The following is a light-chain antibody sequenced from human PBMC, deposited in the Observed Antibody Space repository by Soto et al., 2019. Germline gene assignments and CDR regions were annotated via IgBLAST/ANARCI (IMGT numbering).Light chain of an antibody. V-gene: IGKV1-27*01. CDR3: QKYNSAPLT. CDR2: AAS. Sequence: DIPTAESRSSGDASGRETLSTCNRASLTISNYLAWYQQKPGKIPNLLIYAASTLQAGVPSRFSGSGSGIDFTRTISSLQCEDVAPYYWQKYNSAPLTFGVGTKVDI. CDR1: LTISNY. J-gene: IGKJ4*01.